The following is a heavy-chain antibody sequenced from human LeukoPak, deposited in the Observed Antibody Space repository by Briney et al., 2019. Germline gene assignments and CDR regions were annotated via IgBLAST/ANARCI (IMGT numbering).Heavy chain of an antibody. CDR3: ARAGLYCGSTSCYRSRRNGFDP. V-gene: IGHV1-2*02. CDR2: INPNSGDT. Sequence: ASVKVSCKASGYTFTSYYMHWVRQAPGQGLEWMGWINPNSGDTNYAQKFQGSVTMTRDTSISTGYMELSRVRSDDTAVYYCARAGLYCGSTSCYRSRRNGFDPWGQGTLVTVSS. CDR1: GYTFTSYY. D-gene: IGHD2-2*01. J-gene: IGHJ5*02.